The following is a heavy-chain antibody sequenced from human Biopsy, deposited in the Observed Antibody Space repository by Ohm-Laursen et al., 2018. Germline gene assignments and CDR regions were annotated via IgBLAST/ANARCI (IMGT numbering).Heavy chain of an antibody. CDR1: GFTFRTYG. D-gene: IGHD5/OR15-5a*01. V-gene: IGHV3-30*18. J-gene: IGHJ6*02. CDR3: AKDLSVYYYYGIDV. Sequence: SLRLSCSASGFTFRTYGMHWVRLAPGKGLEWVAVISYDQITKHYANSVRGRFTISRDNSKNTLYLQVNSLRAEDTAVYYCAKDLSVYYYYGIDVWGQGITVTVSS. CDR2: ISYDQITK.